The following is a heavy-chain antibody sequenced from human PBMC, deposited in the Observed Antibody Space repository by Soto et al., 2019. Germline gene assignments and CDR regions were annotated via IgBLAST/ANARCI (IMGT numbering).Heavy chain of an antibody. Sequence: KPSETLSLTCTVSGGSISSSSYYWGWIRQPPGKGLEWIGSIYYSGSTYYNPSLKSRVTISVDTSKNQFSLKLSSVTAADTAVYYCATQAGIAAAGTNSMFGPEEFNWFDPWGQGTLVTVSS. CDR3: ATQAGIAAAGTNSMFGPEEFNWFDP. J-gene: IGHJ5*02. V-gene: IGHV4-39*01. CDR2: IYYSGST. CDR1: GGSISSSSYY. D-gene: IGHD6-13*01.